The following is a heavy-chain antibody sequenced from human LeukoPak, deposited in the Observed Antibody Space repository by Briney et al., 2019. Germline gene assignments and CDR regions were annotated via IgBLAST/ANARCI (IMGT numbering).Heavy chain of an antibody. Sequence: PSETLSLTCTVSGAPISSGAYSWGWVRQPPGKGLEWIGSFYYGGSTSYNASLKTRVNISVDTPKNQLSLRLNSVTAADTSVYYCAALAVAGTSEGYWGQGSLIIVSS. CDR1: GAPISSGAYS. D-gene: IGHD6-19*01. J-gene: IGHJ4*01. V-gene: IGHV4-39*01. CDR2: FYYGGST. CDR3: AALAVAGTSEGY.